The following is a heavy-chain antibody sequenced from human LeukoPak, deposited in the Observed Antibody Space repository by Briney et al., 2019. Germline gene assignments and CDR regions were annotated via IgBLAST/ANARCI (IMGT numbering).Heavy chain of an antibody. V-gene: IGHV3-30*03. Sequence: QPGRSLRLSCAASGIDFSDHGMHWVRQAPGKGLEWVAVISRHGSTKIYAASVKGRFTISRDNAKNSLYLQMNSLRAEDTAVYYCARVGFHNGFDYWGQGTLVTVSS. CDR1: GIDFSDHG. CDR3: ARVGFHNGFDY. D-gene: IGHD1-14*01. CDR2: ISRHGSTK. J-gene: IGHJ4*02.